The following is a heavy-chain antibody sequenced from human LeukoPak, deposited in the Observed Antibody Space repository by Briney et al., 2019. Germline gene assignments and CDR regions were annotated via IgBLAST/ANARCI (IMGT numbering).Heavy chain of an antibody. CDR3: ARGPVYYYDSRGPLDY. D-gene: IGHD3-22*01. V-gene: IGHV1-2*02. CDR1: GYTFTSYY. J-gene: IGHJ4*02. CDR2: INSNSGAT. Sequence: GASVKVSCKASGYTFTSYYMHWVRQAPGQGLEWMGWINSNSGATNYAQKFQGRDTMTRDTSISTAYMELSRLRSDDTAVYYCARGPVYYYDSRGPLDYWGQGTLVTVSS.